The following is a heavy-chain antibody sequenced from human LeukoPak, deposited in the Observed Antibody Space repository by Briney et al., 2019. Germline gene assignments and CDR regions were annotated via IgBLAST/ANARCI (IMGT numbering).Heavy chain of an antibody. V-gene: IGHV1-18*01. D-gene: IGHD3-22*01. CDR2: ISPYTGNT. J-gene: IGHJ4*02. CDR1: GYSFTGYG. Sequence: ASVKVSCKASGYSFTGYGVSWVRQAPGQGLEWMGWISPYTGNTDYVQDLQGRVIMTADTSTNTVYMELRSLRSDDTAVYYCTREAEDLPGVITFLYWGQGTLVTDSS. CDR3: TREAEDLPGVITFLY.